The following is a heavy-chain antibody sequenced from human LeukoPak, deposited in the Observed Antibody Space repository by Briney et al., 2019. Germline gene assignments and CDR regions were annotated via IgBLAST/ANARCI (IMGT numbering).Heavy chain of an antibody. V-gene: IGHV3-23*01. CDR2: ISGSGGST. CDR1: GFTFSSYG. J-gene: IGHJ1*01. Sequence: GRSLRLSCAAPGFTFSSYGMHWVRKAPGKGLEWVSAISGSGGSTYSADPGKGRFTTSRENSKNTLYLQMTILSAEDTAVYYCAKIPRRGGWYPEYFQHWGQGTLVTVSS. CDR3: AKIPRRGGWYPEYFQH. D-gene: IGHD6-19*01.